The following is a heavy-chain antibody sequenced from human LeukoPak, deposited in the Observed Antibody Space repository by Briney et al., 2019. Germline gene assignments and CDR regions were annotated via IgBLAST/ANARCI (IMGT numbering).Heavy chain of an antibody. Sequence: GGSLRLSCAASGFTFSSYSMNWVRQAPEKGLEWVSAITGSGSGTFYADSVKGRFTISRDNSKNTLFLQMNSLRAEDTAIYYCAKDRVDTEWGQGTLVTVSS. V-gene: IGHV3-23*01. CDR1: GFTFSSYS. CDR3: AKDRVDTE. J-gene: IGHJ4*02. CDR2: ITGSGSGT. D-gene: IGHD5-18*01.